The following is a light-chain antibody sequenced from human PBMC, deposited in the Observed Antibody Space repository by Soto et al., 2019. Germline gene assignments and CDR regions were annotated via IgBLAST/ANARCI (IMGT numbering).Light chain of an antibody. CDR2: GNT. CDR1: SSNIGSTYD. Sequence: QSALTQPPSVSRAPGQRVTISCTGSSSNIGSTYDVQWYQQLPGTAPKLLIHGNTNRPSGVPDRFSGSKSGTSASLAITGPQADDEADYYCQSYDDSLSVHYVFGTGT. V-gene: IGLV1-40*01. CDR3: QSYDDSLSVHYV. J-gene: IGLJ1*01.